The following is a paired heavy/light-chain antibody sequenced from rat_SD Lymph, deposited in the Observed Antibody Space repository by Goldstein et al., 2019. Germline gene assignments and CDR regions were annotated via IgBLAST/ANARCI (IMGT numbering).Light chain of an antibody. J-gene: IGKJ1*01. CDR3: QQWSSTPWT. V-gene: IGKV4S7*01. CDR1: SSVSY. CDR2: DTS. Sequence: EIVLTQSPTTIAASPGEKVTITCRASSSVSYMYWYQQKSGASPKLWIYDTSKLASGVPNRFSGSGSGTSYSLTINTMETEDAATYYCQQWSSTPWTFGGGTKLELK.
Heavy chain of an antibody. CDR2: INQDSSTI. CDR3: ARAITMMVPITTGFDY. J-gene: IGHJ2*01. CDR1: GFSFNDYW. V-gene: IGHV4-2*01. Sequence: EVKLVESGGGLVQPGRSLKLSCAASGFSFNDYWMGWVRQAPGKGLEWIGEINQDSSTINYTPSLKDKFTISRDNAQNTLYLQMSKLGSEDTAIYYCARAITMMVPITTGFDYWGQGVMVTVSS. D-gene: IGHD1-12*02.